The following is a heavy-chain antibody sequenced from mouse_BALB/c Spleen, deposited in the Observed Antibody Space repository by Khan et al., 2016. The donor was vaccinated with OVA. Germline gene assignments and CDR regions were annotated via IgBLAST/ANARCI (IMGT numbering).Heavy chain of an antibody. CDR3: AREEALYYFDY. Sequence: QVQLKQSGAELVRPGASVKLSCKTSGYIFTSYWIHWVKQRSGQGLEWFARIYPGTDNTHYNEKLKDKVTLTADKSSSTVYMQLSSLKSEDSAVYFCAREEALYYFDYWGQGTTLTVSS. CDR2: IYPGTDNT. D-gene: IGHD3-2*02. J-gene: IGHJ2*01. V-gene: IGHV1-76*01. CDR1: GYIFTSYW.